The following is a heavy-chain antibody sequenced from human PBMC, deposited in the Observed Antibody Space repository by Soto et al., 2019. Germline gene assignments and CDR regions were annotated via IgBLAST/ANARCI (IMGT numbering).Heavy chain of an antibody. V-gene: IGHV1-2*04. D-gene: IGHD3-22*01. CDR3: AREGANYYDSSGYYPNWFDP. CDR2: INPNSGGT. Sequence: EWMGWINPNSGGTNYAQKFQGWVTMTRDTSISTAYMELSRLRSDDTAVYYCAREGANYYDSSGYYPNWFDPWGQGTLVTVSS. J-gene: IGHJ5*02.